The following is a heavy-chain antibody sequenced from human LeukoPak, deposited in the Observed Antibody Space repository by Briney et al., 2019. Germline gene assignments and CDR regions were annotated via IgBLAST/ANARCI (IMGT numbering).Heavy chain of an antibody. D-gene: IGHD3-22*01. CDR2: INHSGST. CDR1: GGSFSGYY. Sequence: SETLSLTCAVYGGSFSGYYWSWIRQPPGKGLEWIGEINHSGSTNYNPSLKSRVTISVDTSKNQFSLKLSSVTAADTAVYYCARKSNYYDSSGYYYVNWFDPWAREPWSPSPQ. CDR3: ARKSNYYDSSGYYYVNWFDP. V-gene: IGHV4-34*01. J-gene: IGHJ5*02.